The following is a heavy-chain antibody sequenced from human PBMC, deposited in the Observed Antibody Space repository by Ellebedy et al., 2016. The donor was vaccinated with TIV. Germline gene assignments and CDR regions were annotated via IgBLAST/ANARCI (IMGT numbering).Heavy chain of an antibody. V-gene: IGHV1-8*01. J-gene: IGHJ6*03. CDR3: ARVYYYDSSGYYFTRYYYYYMDV. D-gene: IGHD3-22*01. Sequence: ASVKVSCXASGYTFTSYDINWVRQATGQGLEWMGWMNPNSGNTGYAQKFQGRVTMTRNTSISTAYMELSSLRSEDTAVYYCARVYYYDSSGYYFTRYYYYYMDVWGKGTTVTVSS. CDR2: MNPNSGNT. CDR1: GYTFTSYD.